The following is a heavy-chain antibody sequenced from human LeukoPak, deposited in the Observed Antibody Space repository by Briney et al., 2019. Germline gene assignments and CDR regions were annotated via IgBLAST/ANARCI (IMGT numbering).Heavy chain of an antibody. CDR3: ARRRRDGYNYRY. CDR2: IYTSGST. D-gene: IGHD5-24*01. Sequence: SETLSLTCTVSGGSISSGSYYWSWIRQPAGKGLEWIGRIYTSGSTNYNPSLKSRVTISVDTSRNQFSLKLSSVTAADTAVYYCARRRRDGYNYRYWGQGTLVTVSS. J-gene: IGHJ4*02. CDR1: GGSISSGSYY. V-gene: IGHV4-61*02.